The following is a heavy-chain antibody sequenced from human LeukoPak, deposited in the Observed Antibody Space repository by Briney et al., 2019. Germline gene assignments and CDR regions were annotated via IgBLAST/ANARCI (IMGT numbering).Heavy chain of an antibody. J-gene: IGHJ3*02. D-gene: IGHD1-26*01. CDR2: IFGGGTT. CDR3: ARATLVGATNPNAFDI. Sequence: GGSLRLSCAASGFTVSSNYMNWVRQAPGKGLEWVSIIFGGGTTNYADSVKGRFTISRDNPKNTLYLQMSSLRVEDTAVYYCARATLVGATNPNAFDIWGQGTMATVSS. V-gene: IGHV3-53*01. CDR1: GFTVSSNY.